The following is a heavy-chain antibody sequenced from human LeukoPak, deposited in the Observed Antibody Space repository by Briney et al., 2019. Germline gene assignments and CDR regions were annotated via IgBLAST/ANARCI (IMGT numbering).Heavy chain of an antibody. CDR3: ANFGGILRYFDPDAFDI. V-gene: IGHV3-48*01. CDR1: GFTFSSSD. Sequence: GGSLRLSCAASGFTFSSSDMSWVRQAPGKGLEWLSYISISSSIIYYADSVKGRFTISRDNSKNTLYLQMNSLRAEDTAVYYCANFGGILRYFDPDAFDIWGQGAMVTVSS. J-gene: IGHJ3*02. CDR2: ISISSSII. D-gene: IGHD3-9*01.